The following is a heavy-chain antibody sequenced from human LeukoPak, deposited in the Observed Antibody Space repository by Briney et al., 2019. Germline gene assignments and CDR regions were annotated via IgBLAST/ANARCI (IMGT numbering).Heavy chain of an antibody. D-gene: IGHD2-21*01. CDR2: IYYSGST. CDR1: GGSISNYY. Sequence: KPSETLSLTCAVSGGSISNYYWSWVRQPPGKGLEWIGYIYYSGSTNYNPSLKSRVTISADTSKNQFSLKLSSVTAADTAVYYCARLAYCGGDCYSNAFDIWGQGTMVTVSS. V-gene: IGHV4-59*01. CDR3: ARLAYCGGDCYSNAFDI. J-gene: IGHJ3*02.